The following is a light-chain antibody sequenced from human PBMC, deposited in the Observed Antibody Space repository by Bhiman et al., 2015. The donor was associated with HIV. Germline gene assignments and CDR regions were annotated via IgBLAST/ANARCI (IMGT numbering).Light chain of an antibody. CDR2: DVS. Sequence: QSALTQPASVSGSPGQSITISCTGSGSDVGGYNHVSWYQQHPGKAPKLMIYDVSNRPSGFLSRFSGSKSGNTASLTISGLLAEDEADYFCCSYAGESTWVFGGGTKLTV. CDR1: GSDVGGYNH. CDR3: CSYAGESTWV. J-gene: IGLJ3*02. V-gene: IGLV2-14*03.